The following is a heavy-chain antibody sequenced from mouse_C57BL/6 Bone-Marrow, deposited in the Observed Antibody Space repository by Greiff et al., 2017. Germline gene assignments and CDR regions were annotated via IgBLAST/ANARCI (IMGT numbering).Heavy chain of an antibody. CDR3: ARNYDYDVEAY. V-gene: IGHV1-81*01. J-gene: IGHJ3*01. CDR1: GYTFTSSG. CDR2: IYPRSGNT. Sequence: QVQLQQSGAELARPGASVKLSCKASGYTFTSSGISWVKQRTGQGLEWIGEIYPRSGNTYYNEKFKGKATLTADKSSSTAYMELRSLTSEDSAVYSCARNYDYDVEAYWGQGTLVTVSA. D-gene: IGHD2-4*01.